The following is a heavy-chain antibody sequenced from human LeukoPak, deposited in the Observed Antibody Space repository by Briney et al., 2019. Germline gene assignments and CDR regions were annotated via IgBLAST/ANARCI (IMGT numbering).Heavy chain of an antibody. J-gene: IGHJ6*02. Sequence: SVKVSCKASGGTFSSYAISWVRQAPGQGLEWMGGIIPILGTANYAQKFQGRVTITADESTSTAYMELSSLRSEDTAVYYCARVKLQGSYYYYYGMDVWGQGTTVTVSS. CDR3: ARVKLQGSYYYYYGMDV. V-gene: IGHV1-69*13. D-gene: IGHD1-7*01. CDR1: GGTFSSYA. CDR2: IIPILGTA.